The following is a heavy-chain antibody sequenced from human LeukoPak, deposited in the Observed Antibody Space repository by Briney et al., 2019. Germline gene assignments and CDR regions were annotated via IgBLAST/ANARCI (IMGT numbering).Heavy chain of an antibody. CDR2: ISSSGTTI. V-gene: IGHV3-11*04. J-gene: IGHJ6*03. Sequence: GGSLRLSCAASGFTFSDYYMTWIRQAPGKGLEWVSYISSSGTTIYYADSVKGRFTISRDNAKNSLYLQMNSLRAEDTAVYYCARDSSIVGATWYYYYMDVWGKGTTVTVSS. CDR1: GFTFSDYY. D-gene: IGHD1-26*01. CDR3: ARDSSIVGATWYYYYMDV.